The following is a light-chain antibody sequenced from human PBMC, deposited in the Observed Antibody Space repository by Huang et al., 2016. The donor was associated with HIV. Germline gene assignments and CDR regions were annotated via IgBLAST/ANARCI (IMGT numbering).Light chain of an antibody. J-gene: IGKJ4*01. CDR1: HSVRSS. CDR3: QQRSNWPPTLT. Sequence: EIVLTQSPATLSLCPGERATLSCRASHSVRSSLAWYQQQPGHAPSPPIYDASNRATGIPARFRGSGSGTDFTLTISGLEPEDFAVYYCQQRSNWPPTLTFGGGTKVEIK. V-gene: IGKV3-11*01. CDR2: DAS.